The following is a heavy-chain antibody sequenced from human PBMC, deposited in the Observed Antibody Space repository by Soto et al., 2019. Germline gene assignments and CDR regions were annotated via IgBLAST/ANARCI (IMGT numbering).Heavy chain of an antibody. CDR1: GFTFSSYA. J-gene: IGHJ4*02. Sequence: PXGSLRLSCAAAGFTFSSYAMHWVRQAPGKGLEWVAVISYDGSNKYYADSVKGRFTISRDNSKNTLYLQMNSLRAEDTAVYYCAREDYYWGQGTLVTVSS. CDR3: AREDYY. CDR2: ISYDGSNK. V-gene: IGHV3-30-3*01.